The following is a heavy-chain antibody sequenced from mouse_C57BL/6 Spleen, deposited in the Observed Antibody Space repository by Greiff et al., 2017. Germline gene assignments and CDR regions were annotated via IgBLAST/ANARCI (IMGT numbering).Heavy chain of an antibody. CDR2: IHPNSGST. CDR3: ARPIYYDYDEYYFDY. V-gene: IGHV1-64*01. J-gene: IGHJ2*01. Sequence: QVQLQQPGAELVKPGASVKLSCKASGYTFTSYWMHWVKQRPGQGLEWIGMIHPNSGSTNYNEKFKSKATLTVDKSSSTAYMQLSSLTSEYSAVYYCARPIYYDYDEYYFDYWGQGTTLTVSS. CDR1: GYTFTSYW. D-gene: IGHD2-4*01.